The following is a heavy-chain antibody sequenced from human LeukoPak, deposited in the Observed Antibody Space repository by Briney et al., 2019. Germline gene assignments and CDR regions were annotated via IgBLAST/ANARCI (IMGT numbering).Heavy chain of an antibody. D-gene: IGHD3-10*01. CDR1: GFMFSNYW. CDR3: ARAGFTFSDYFGSFFDY. J-gene: IGHJ4*02. Sequence: TGGSLRLSCAASGFMFSNYWMTWVRQAPGKGLEWVSHISSSSSTRYYADSVKGRFTLSRDNAKNSLYLQMNSLRAEDTAVYYCARAGFTFSDYFGSFFDYWGQGTLVTVSS. V-gene: IGHV3-48*01. CDR2: ISSSSSTR.